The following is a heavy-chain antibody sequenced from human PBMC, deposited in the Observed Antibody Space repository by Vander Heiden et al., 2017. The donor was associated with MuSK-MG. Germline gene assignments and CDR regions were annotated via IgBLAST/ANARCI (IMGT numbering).Heavy chain of an antibody. D-gene: IGHD6-19*01. Sequence: QLQLQASAPGLVKPSETLSPTCPVSGGPTSSSSYHGGWSRQPPGKGLEWIGSIYYGGSTYYNPSLKSRVTICVDTSKNQFSLKLSSVTAADTAVYYCARPRYSSGGYVNYYYGMDVWGQGTTVTVSS. J-gene: IGHJ6*02. CDR1: GGPTSSSSYH. CDR2: IYYGGST. V-gene: IGHV4-39*01. CDR3: ARPRYSSGGYVNYYYGMDV.